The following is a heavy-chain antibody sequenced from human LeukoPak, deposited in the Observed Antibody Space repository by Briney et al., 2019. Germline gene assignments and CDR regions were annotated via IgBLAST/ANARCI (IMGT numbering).Heavy chain of an antibody. CDR2: IYPGDSDI. V-gene: IGHV5-51*01. D-gene: IGHD6-6*01. CDR1: GYSFATYW. CDR3: ARHGIAARPNYYYYYMDV. Sequence: GESLKISCKGSGYSFATYWIGWVRQMPGKGLELMGIIYPGDSDIRYSPSFQGQVTISADKSISTAYLQWSSLKASDTAMYYCARHGIAARPNYYYYYMDVWGKGTTVTVSS. J-gene: IGHJ6*03.